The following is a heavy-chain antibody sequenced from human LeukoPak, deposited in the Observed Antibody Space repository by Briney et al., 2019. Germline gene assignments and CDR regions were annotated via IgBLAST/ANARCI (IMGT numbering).Heavy chain of an antibody. CDR2: ISSNSSTI. D-gene: IGHD3-10*01. J-gene: IGHJ4*02. V-gene: IGHV3-48*01. CDR3: EGTEGYFDY. CDR1: GFTFSTYL. Sequence: GGALILSCAASGFTFSTYLINWVRQAPGKGLEWVSYISSNSSTIYYADSVRGRLTISRDNVKNSLYLQMNRLRAEDTAVYYCEGTEGYFDYWGQGTLVTVSS.